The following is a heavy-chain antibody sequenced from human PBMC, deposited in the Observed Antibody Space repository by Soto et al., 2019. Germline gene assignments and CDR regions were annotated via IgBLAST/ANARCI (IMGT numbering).Heavy chain of an antibody. CDR2: IDWDDDK. Sequence: LVNPTQTVALNCTFSGVSLSTSGMCVSWIRQPPGKALEWLALIDWDDDKYYSTSLKTRLTISKDTSKNQVVPTMTNMDPVDTATYYCAPTNMGAAAGHDYRGQGTLVTVYS. CDR1: GVSLSTSGMC. CDR3: APTNMGAAAGHDY. J-gene: IGHJ4*02. V-gene: IGHV2-70*01. D-gene: IGHD6-13*01.